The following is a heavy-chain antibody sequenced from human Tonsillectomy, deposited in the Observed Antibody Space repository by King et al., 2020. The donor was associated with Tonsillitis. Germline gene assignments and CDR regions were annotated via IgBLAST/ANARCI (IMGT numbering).Heavy chain of an antibody. J-gene: IGHJ3*02. CDR3: ANDRDKWLQNYYAFDI. Sequence: QVQLVESGGGVVQPGRSLRLSCAASGFTFSSYGMHWVRQAPGKGLEWVAVISYDGSNKYYADSVKGRFTISRDNSKNTLYLQMNSLRAEDTAVYYCANDRDKWLQNYYAFDIWGQGTMVTVSS. D-gene: IGHD5-12*01. V-gene: IGHV3-30*18. CDR1: GFTFSSYG. CDR2: ISYDGSNK.